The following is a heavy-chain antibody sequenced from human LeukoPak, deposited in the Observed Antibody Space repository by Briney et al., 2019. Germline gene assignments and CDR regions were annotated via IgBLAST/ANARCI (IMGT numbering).Heavy chain of an antibody. CDR1: GFSFTKYA. V-gene: IGHV3-30*04. CDR2: ISKDGSMR. J-gene: IGHJ3*02. Sequence: GGSLRLSCAASGFSFTKYAMDWVRQAPGKGLEWVAIISKDGSMRYYADSVKGRFTVSRDNSNNAVYLQMNSLKSEDTAVYYCAGEEFDIWGQGTMVTVSA. CDR3: AGEEFDI.